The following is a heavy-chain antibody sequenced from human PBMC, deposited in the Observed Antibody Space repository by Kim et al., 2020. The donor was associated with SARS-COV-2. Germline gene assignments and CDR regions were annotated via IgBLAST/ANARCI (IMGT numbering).Heavy chain of an antibody. D-gene: IGHD1-26*01. CDR2: IKQDGSEK. CDR3: ARDRGELVPYYYGMDV. Sequence: GGSLRLSCAASGFTFSSYWMSWVRQAPGKGLEWVANIKQDGSEKYYVDSVKGRFTISRDNAKNSLYLQMNSLRAEDTAVYYCARDRGELVPYYYGMDVWGQGTTVTVSS. J-gene: IGHJ6*02. CDR1: GFTFSSYW. V-gene: IGHV3-7*03.